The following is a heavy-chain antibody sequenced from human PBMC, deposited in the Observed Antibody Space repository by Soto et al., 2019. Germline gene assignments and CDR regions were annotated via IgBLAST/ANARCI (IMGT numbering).Heavy chain of an antibody. Sequence: EAHQVESGGGLVQPGGSLRLSCAASGFTFSTFWLSWFPKAPGKGLEWVAKINHDGSETYYGDSVKGRFTIYRDNGKNSLYLQMNRLRVEDTAAYYCTRGHYSNPLGGQGTLVTVS. CDR3: TRGHYSNPL. CDR1: GFTFSTFW. J-gene: IGHJ4*02. V-gene: IGHV3-7*01. CDR2: INHDGSET. D-gene: IGHD4-4*01.